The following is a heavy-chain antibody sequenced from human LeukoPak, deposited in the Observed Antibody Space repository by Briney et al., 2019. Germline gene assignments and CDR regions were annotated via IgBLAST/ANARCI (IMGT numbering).Heavy chain of an antibody. Sequence: GGSLRLSCAASGFTVSSNYMSWVRQAPGKGLEWVSVIYSGGSTYYADSVKGRFTISRDNSKNTLYLQMNSLRAEDTAVYYCARDKEGGTTGYFDYWGQGTLVTVSS. J-gene: IGHJ4*02. D-gene: IGHD1-7*01. CDR1: GFTVSSNY. CDR3: ARDKEGGTTGYFDY. CDR2: IYSGGST. V-gene: IGHV3-53*01.